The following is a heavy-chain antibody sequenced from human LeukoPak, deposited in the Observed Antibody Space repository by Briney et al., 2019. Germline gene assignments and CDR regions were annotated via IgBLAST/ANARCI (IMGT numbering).Heavy chain of an antibody. V-gene: IGHV3-30-3*01. J-gene: IGHJ1*01. CDR3: ARDPGCSIWPEYCHR. Sequence: GGSLRLSCAASGFTFSSYAMHWVRQAPGKGLEWVAVISYDGSNKYYADSVKGRFTISRDNSKNTLYLQMNSLRAEDTAVYYCARDPGCSIWPEYCHRWGQGTLVTVSS. CDR1: GFTFSSYA. CDR2: ISYDGSNK. D-gene: IGHD3-3*02.